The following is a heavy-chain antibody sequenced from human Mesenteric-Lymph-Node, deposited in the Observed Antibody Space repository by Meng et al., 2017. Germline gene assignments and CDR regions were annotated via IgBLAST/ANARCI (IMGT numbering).Heavy chain of an antibody. CDR2: MDYRGST. CDR1: GASISSGEYF. Sequence: HGHPQEPGQGRGKPSRTSSLPCTASGASISSGEYFWSWTRQPPGKGLEWIGYMDYRGSTFYTPSLKSRVTISVDTSKNQFSLKLSSVTAADTAVYFCARGELLWDYWGQGTLVTVSS. CDR3: ARGELLWDY. J-gene: IGHJ4*02. V-gene: IGHV4-30-4*01. D-gene: IGHD2-2*01.